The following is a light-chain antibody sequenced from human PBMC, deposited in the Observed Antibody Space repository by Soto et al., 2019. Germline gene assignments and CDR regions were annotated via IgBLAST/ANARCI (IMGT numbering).Light chain of an antibody. Sequence: QSVLTQPASLSGSPGQSITISCTGASSDVGGYNFVSWYQQHPDKAPKLMIYDVTNRPSGVSNRFSGSKSGNTASLTTSGLQAEDEADYYCRSYTSISTYVFGTGTKVTVL. CDR3: RSYTSISTYV. CDR1: SSDVGGYNF. V-gene: IGLV2-14*01. J-gene: IGLJ1*01. CDR2: DVT.